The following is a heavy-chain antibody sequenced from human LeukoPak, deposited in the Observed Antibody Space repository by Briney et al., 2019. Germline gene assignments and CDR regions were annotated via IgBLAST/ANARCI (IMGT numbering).Heavy chain of an antibody. CDR3: ARDGCSSTSCYVGRHDY. Sequence: GGALRLSCAASGFTFSNYAMGWVRQAPGKGLEWVAVISYDGSNKYYADSVKGRFTISRDNSKNTLYLQMNSLRAEDTAVYYCARDGCSSTSCYVGRHDYWGQGTLVTVSS. CDR1: GFTFSNYA. D-gene: IGHD2-2*01. CDR2: ISYDGSNK. V-gene: IGHV3-30*04. J-gene: IGHJ4*02.